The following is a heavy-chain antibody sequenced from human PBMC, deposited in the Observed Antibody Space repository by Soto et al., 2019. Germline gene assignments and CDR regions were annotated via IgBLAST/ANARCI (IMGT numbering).Heavy chain of an antibody. V-gene: IGHV4-4*02. Sequence: NPSETLSLTCAVSGGSISSSNWWSWVRQPPGKGLEWIGEIYHSGSTNYNPSLKSRVTVSVDKSKNQFSLKLTSVTAADTAVYYCASRASAFRFDPWGQGTLVTVSS. CDR3: ASRASAFRFDP. J-gene: IGHJ5*02. CDR2: IYHSGST. D-gene: IGHD2-2*01. CDR1: GGSISSSNW.